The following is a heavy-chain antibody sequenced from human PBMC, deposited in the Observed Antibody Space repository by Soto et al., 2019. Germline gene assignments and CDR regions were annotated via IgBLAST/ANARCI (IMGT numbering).Heavy chain of an antibody. J-gene: IGHJ3*02. CDR3: ARASYDSRGSDEAFDI. D-gene: IGHD3-22*01. CDR1: GGSISSSNW. CDR2: IYHSGST. Sequence: SETLSLSCAVSGGSISSSNWWSWVRQPPGKGLEWIGEIYHSGSTNYNPSLKSRVTISVDKSKNQFSLKLSSVTAADTAVYYCARASYDSRGSDEAFDIWGQGTMVTVSS. V-gene: IGHV4-4*02.